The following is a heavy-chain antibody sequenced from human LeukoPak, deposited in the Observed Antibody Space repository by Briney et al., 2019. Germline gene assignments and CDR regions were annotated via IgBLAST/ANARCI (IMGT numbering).Heavy chain of an antibody. D-gene: IGHD3-10*01. Sequence: GGSLRLSCTASGFTFGDYAMSWVRQAPGKGLEWVGFIRSKAYGGTTEYAASVKGRFTISRDDSKSIAYLQMNGLKTEDTAVYYCTRDSGSGAFDYWGQGTLVTVSS. J-gene: IGHJ4*02. CDR2: IRSKAYGGTT. CDR3: TRDSGSGAFDY. CDR1: GFTFGDYA. V-gene: IGHV3-49*04.